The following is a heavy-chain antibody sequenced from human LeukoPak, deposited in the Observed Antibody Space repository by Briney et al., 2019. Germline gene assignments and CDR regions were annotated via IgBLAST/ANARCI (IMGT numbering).Heavy chain of an antibody. CDR2: ISDYNGNT. CDR1: GYTFTSYG. D-gene: IGHD4-11*01. Sequence: VSVKVSCKASGYTFTSYGISWVRQAPGQGLEWMGWISDYNGNTNYAQKLQGRVTMTTDTSTSTAYMELRSLRSDDTAVYYCARDLYRDSLPVSWFDPWGQGTLVTVSS. CDR3: ARDLYRDSLPVSWFDP. V-gene: IGHV1-18*01. J-gene: IGHJ5*02.